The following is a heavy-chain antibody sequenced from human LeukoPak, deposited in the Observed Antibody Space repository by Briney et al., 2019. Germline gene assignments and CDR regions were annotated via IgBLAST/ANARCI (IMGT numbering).Heavy chain of an antibody. Sequence: GGSLRLSCAASGFTFSSYLMSWVRQAPGKGLEWVANIKRDGSEKSYVDSVKGRFTVSRDNAKNSLYLQMNSLRAEDTAVYYCAKSDPIDYWGQGTLVTVSS. V-gene: IGHV3-7*01. CDR3: AKSDPIDY. CDR2: IKRDGSEK. CDR1: GFTFSSYL. J-gene: IGHJ4*02.